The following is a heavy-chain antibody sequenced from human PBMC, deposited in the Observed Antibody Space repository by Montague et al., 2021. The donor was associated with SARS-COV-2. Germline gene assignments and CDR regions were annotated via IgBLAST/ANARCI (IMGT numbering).Heavy chain of an antibody. J-gene: IGHJ6*03. V-gene: IGHV4-34*01. CDR2: INHSGST. CDR1: GGSFSVYY. CDR3: ARMRFFAWPPHYYMDV. Sequence: SETLSLTCAVYGGSFSVYYWSWIRQPPGKGLEWIGEINHSGSTNYNPSLKSRVTISVDTSKNQVSLKLSSVTAADTAVSYCARMRFFAWPPHYYMDVWGKGTTVTVSS. D-gene: IGHD3-9*01.